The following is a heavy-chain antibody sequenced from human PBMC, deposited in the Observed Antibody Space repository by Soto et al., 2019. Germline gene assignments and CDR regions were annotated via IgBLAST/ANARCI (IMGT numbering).Heavy chain of an antibody. CDR1: GFTFSGSA. CDR2: IRSKANSDAT. J-gene: IGHJ4*02. D-gene: IGHD3-10*01. Sequence: EVQLVESGGGLVQPGGSLKLSCAASGFTFSGSAMHWGRQASGKGLEWVGRIRSKANSDATADAASVKGRFTISRDDSKNTAYMQMNSLKTEDTALYYCTSTVLLWFGEFEYWGQGTLVTVSS. CDR3: TSTVLLWFGEFEY. V-gene: IGHV3-73*02.